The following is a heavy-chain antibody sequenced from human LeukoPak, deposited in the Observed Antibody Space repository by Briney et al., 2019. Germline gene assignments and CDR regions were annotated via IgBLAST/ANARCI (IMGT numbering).Heavy chain of an antibody. CDR1: GASINIRYHY. J-gene: IGHJ4*02. D-gene: IGHD1-1*01. CDR3: VKSGTLLREGFNY. V-gene: IGHV4-39*01. CDR2: MDYTGET. Sequence: SETLSLTCTVSGASINIRYHYWGWIRQSPGKGLEWIGSMDYTGETYYSPSLQSRVTISVDTPRNQFSLNLHSMTAADTAVYYCVKSGTLLREGFNYWGQGTPVTVSS.